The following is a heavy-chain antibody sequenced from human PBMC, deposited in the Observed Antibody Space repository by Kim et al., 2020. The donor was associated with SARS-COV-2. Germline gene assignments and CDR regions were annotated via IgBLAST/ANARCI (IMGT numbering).Heavy chain of an antibody. Sequence: KGRINISRDDSKNTLYLQMNSLKTEDTAVYYCTTTTGYDSSGYYYWYFDLWGRGTLVTVSS. CDR3: TTTTGYDSSGYYYWYFDL. D-gene: IGHD3-22*01. J-gene: IGHJ2*01. V-gene: IGHV3-15*01.